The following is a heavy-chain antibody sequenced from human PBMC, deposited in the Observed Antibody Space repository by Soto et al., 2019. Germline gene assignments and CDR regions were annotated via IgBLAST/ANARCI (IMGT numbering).Heavy chain of an antibody. CDR2: MNPNSGNT. D-gene: IGHD3-10*01. CDR1: GYTFTSYD. J-gene: IGHJ4*02. Sequence: ASVKVSCKASGYTFTSYDINWVRQATGQGLEWMGWMNPNSGNTGYAQKFQGRVTMTRNTSISTAYMELSSLRSEDTAVYYCARGAQLLGSYYFDYWGQGXLVTVYS. V-gene: IGHV1-8*01. CDR3: ARGAQLLGSYYFDY.